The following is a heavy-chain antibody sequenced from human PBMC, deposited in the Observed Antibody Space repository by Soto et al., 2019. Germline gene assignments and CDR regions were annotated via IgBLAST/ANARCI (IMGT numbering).Heavy chain of an antibody. J-gene: IGHJ4*02. D-gene: IGHD1-20*01. CDR2: ISYDGSNK. CDR1: GFTFSSYA. CDR3: ARDRYNWNYFDY. Sequence: GGSLRLSCAASGFTFSSYAMHWVRQAPGKGLEWVAVISYDGSNKYYADSVKGRFTISRDNSKNTLYLQMNSLRAEDTAVYYCARDRYNWNYFDYWGQGTLVTVSS. V-gene: IGHV3-30-3*01.